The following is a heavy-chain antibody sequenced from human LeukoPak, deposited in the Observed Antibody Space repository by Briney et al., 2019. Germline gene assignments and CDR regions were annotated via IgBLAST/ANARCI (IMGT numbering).Heavy chain of an antibody. V-gene: IGHV1-8*01. CDR2: MNPNSGNT. J-gene: IGHJ6*02. CDR1: GYTFTSYD. Sequence: ASVKVSCKASGYTFTSYDIHWVRQATGQGLEWMGWMNPNSGNTGYAQKFQGRVTMTRNTSISTAYMELSSLRSEDTAVYYCARGWEVGLRPKPRLNYGMDVWGQGTTVTVSS. CDR3: ARGWEVGLRPKPRLNYGMDV. D-gene: IGHD4-17*01.